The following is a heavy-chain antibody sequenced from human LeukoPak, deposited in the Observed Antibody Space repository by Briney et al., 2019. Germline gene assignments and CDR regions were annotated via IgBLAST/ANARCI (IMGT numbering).Heavy chain of an antibody. CDR2: ISSSSSYI. CDR3: ARSRDCSSTSCYGPCYYMDV. CDR1: GFTFSSYS. D-gene: IGHD2-2*01. Sequence: GGSLRLSCAASGFTFSSYSMNWVRQAPGKGLEWVSSISSSSSYIYYADSVKGRFTISRDNAKNSLYLQMNSLRAEDTAVYYCARSRDCSSTSCYGPCYYMDVWGKGTTVTVSS. J-gene: IGHJ6*03. V-gene: IGHV3-21*01.